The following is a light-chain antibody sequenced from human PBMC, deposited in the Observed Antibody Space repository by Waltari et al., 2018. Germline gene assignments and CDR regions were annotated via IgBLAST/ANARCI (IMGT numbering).Light chain of an antibody. CDR3: QQYATTPWT. Sequence: EIVLTQSPGTLSLSPGERATLSCRASQSVYNNYLAWYQQKPGQAPGLRSYGASVRYTGIPDRCSGSGSGTDFTRTISRLEAEDFAVYYCQQYATTPWTFGQGTKVDIK. CDR2: GAS. J-gene: IGKJ1*01. V-gene: IGKV3-20*01. CDR1: QSVYNNY.